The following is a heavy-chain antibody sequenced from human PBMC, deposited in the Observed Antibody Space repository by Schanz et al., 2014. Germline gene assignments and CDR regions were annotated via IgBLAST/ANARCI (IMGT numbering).Heavy chain of an antibody. CDR1: GFTLSSYW. CDR2: ISNDGSIK. CDR3: ARAHGNNWYGKGLDY. D-gene: IGHD1-1*01. Sequence: VKLVESGGGAVRPGGSLRLSCAASGFTLSSYWMHWVRQVPGKGLEWVALISNDGSIKYYADSVEGRFTISRDNSKNTLYLQMNSLRADDTAVYFCARAHGNNWYGKGLDYWGQGTQVTVSS. V-gene: IGHV3-30*19. J-gene: IGHJ4*02.